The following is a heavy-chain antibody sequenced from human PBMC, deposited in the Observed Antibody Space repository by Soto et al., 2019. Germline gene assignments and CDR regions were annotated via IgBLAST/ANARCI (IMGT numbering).Heavy chain of an antibody. D-gene: IGHD5-18*01. Sequence: GSLRLAGSASGFTFSTYSMNWVRQAPGKGLEWVSSISSSSGYIYYADSVKGRFTISRDDAKNSLSLQMNSLRAEDTAVYYCARVRSYSYGQGYGMDVWGQGTKVTVSS. CDR1: GFTFSTYS. CDR2: ISSSSGYI. V-gene: IGHV3-21*01. J-gene: IGHJ6*02. CDR3: ARVRSYSYGQGYGMDV.